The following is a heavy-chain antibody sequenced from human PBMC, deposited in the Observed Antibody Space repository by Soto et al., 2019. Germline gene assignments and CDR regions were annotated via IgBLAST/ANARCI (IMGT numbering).Heavy chain of an antibody. Sequence: SETLSLTCAVYGGSFSGYYWSWIRQPPGKGLEWIGEINHSGSTNYNPSLKSRVTISVDTSKNQFSLKLSSVTAADTAVYYCARIELSIPIDYWGQGTLVTVSS. J-gene: IGHJ4*02. CDR3: ARIELSIPIDY. V-gene: IGHV4-34*01. CDR2: INHSGST. D-gene: IGHD6-6*01. CDR1: GGSFSGYY.